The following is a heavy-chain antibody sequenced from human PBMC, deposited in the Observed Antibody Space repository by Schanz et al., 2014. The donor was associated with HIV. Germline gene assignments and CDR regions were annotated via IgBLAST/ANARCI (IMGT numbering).Heavy chain of an antibody. CDR2: IGTAGDT. Sequence: EVQLVESGGGLVQPGGSLRLSCAASGFTFSSYDMHWVRQATGKGLEWVSAIGTAGDTYYPGSVKGRFTISRDNAKTSLYLQMSSLRAEDTAVYYCAREGATGYITYWGQGTLVTVSS. D-gene: IGHD5-18*01. CDR3: AREGATGYITY. CDR1: GFTFSSYD. J-gene: IGHJ4*02. V-gene: IGHV3-13*01.